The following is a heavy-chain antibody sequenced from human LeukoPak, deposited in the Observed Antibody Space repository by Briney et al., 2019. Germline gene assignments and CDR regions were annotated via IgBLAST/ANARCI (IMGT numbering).Heavy chain of an antibody. V-gene: IGHV3-23*01. J-gene: IGHJ3*02. CDR3: AKDMTTRGAFDI. D-gene: IGHD1-1*01. CDR1: GFACSSYV. CDR2: VGGTGRT. Sequence: GGSLRLCCAASGFACSSYVINWVRQAPVKGLEWVSAVGGTGRTYYADPVKGRFTISRDNSKNTVFLQMNSLRAEDTAIFYCAKDMTTRGAFDIWGQGTMVTVSS.